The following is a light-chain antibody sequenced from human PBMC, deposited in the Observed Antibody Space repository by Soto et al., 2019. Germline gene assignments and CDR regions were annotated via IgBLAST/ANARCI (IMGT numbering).Light chain of an antibody. CDR2: DAS. Sequence: EIVLTQALDILSISPGKRATLSCRASQSVRSNYLAWYQQKPGQAPRFLIYDASSRATGIPDRFSGSGSGTDFTLTISRLEPEDFAVYYCQQYGSSPLTFGGGTKVDIK. V-gene: IGKV3-20*01. J-gene: IGKJ4*01. CDR3: QQYGSSPLT. CDR1: QSVRSNY.